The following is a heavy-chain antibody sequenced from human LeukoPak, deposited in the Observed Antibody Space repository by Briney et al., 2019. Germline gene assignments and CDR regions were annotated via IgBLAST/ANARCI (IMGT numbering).Heavy chain of an antibody. CDR3: PRRAGVGVRGVTYLYYYYMDV. CDR2: INHSGST. V-gene: IGHV4-34*01. Sequence: PSETLSLTCTVSGGSISSYYWSWIRQPPGKGLEWIGEINHSGSTNYNPSLKSRVTISVDTSKNQFSLKLSSVTAADTAVYYCPRRAGVGVRGVTYLYYYYMDVWGKGTTVTISS. J-gene: IGHJ6*03. D-gene: IGHD3-10*01. CDR1: GGSISSYY.